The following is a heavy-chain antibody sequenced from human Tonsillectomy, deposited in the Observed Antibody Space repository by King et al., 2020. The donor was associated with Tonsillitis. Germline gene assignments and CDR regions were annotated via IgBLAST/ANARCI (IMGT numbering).Heavy chain of an antibody. D-gene: IGHD1-1*01. CDR2: IYHSGLT. Sequence: QLQESGPGLVKPSETLSLTCSVSGGSITNYYWNWIRQPPGKGLEWIGHIYHSGLTNYNPSLKSRVTMSVDTSENQFSLKLTSVTAAGTAVYYCARAFTGSAKCAFDIWGPGTMVTVSS. J-gene: IGHJ3*02. CDR1: GGSITNYY. CDR3: ARAFTGSAKCAFDI. V-gene: IGHV4-59*01.